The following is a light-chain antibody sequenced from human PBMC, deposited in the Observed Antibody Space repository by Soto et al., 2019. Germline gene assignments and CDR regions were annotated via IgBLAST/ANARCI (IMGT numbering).Light chain of an antibody. V-gene: IGKV3-11*01. CDR3: QQRYNWPLT. J-gene: IGKJ4*01. CDR1: QSVSSS. CDR2: GAS. Sequence: EIVMTQSPATLSVSPGERATLSCRASQSVSSSLAWYQQKPGQAPRLLIYGASNGAAGIPARFSGTGSGTDFTLTISSLEPDDFAVYYCQQRYNWPLTFGGGTKVDI.